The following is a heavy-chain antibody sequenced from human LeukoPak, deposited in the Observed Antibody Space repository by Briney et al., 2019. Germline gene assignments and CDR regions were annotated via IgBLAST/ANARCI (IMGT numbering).Heavy chain of an antibody. CDR3: TTGTTVTTNGYYYYMDV. D-gene: IGHD4-17*01. Sequence: GGSLRLSCTASGFTFGEYAMSWVRQAPGKGLEWVGRIKSKTDGGTTDYAAPVKGRFTISRDDSKNTLYLQMNSLKTEDTAVYYCTTGTTVTTNGYYYYMDVWGKGTTVTISS. V-gene: IGHV3-15*01. CDR2: IKSKTDGGTT. CDR1: GFTFGEYA. J-gene: IGHJ6*03.